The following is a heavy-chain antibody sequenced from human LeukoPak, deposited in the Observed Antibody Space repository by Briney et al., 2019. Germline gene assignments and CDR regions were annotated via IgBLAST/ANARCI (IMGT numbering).Heavy chain of an antibody. CDR1: GFTFSSYA. V-gene: IGHV3-30-3*01. J-gene: IGHJ4*02. Sequence: GRSLRLSCAASGFTFSSYAMHWVRQAPGKGLEWVAVISYDGSNKYYADSVKGRFTISRDNSKNTLYLQMNSLRAEDTAVYYCAKDGSIAARPVDYWGQGTLVTVSS. D-gene: IGHD6-6*01. CDR3: AKDGSIAARPVDY. CDR2: ISYDGSNK.